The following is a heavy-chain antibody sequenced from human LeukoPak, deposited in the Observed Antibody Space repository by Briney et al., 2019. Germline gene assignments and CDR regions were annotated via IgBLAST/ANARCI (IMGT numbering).Heavy chain of an antibody. CDR3: ARRYSSGWSFDY. V-gene: IGHV4-38-2*01. CDR1: GYSISSGYY. D-gene: IGHD6-19*01. J-gene: IGHJ4*02. Sequence: SETLSLTCGVSGYSISSGYYWGWIRQPPGKGLEWIGSIYHSGSSYYNPSLKSRVTISVDPSKNQFSLKLSSVTAADTAVYYCARRYSSGWSFDYWGQGTLVTVSS. CDR2: IYHSGSS.